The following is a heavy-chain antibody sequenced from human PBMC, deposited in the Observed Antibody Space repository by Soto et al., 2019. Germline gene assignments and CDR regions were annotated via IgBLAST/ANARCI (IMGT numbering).Heavy chain of an antibody. V-gene: IGHV4-30-4*01. CDR2: IYYSGST. Sequence: PXGTLSLTCTVSGGSISSGDYYWSWIRQPPGKGLEWIGYIYYSGSTYYNPSLKSRVTISVDTSKNQFSLKLSSVTAADTAVYYCARDRLAVAVFDYWGQGTLVTVSS. D-gene: IGHD6-19*01. J-gene: IGHJ4*02. CDR3: ARDRLAVAVFDY. CDR1: GGSISSGDYY.